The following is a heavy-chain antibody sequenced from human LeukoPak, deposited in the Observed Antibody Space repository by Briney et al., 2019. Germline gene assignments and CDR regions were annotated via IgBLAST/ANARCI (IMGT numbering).Heavy chain of an antibody. V-gene: IGHV3-23*01. CDR3: ARGLLRFLEWLLPGDY. CDR1: GFTFSSYA. J-gene: IGHJ4*02. Sequence: GGSLRLSCAASGFTFSSYAMSWVRQAPGKGLEWVSAISGSGGSTYYADSVKGRFTISRDNSKNTLYLQMNSLRAEDTAVYYCARGLLRFLEWLLPGDYWGQGTLVTVSS. CDR2: ISGSGGST. D-gene: IGHD3-3*01.